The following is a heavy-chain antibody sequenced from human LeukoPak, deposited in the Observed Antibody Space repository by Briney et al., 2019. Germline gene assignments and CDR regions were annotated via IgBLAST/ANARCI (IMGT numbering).Heavy chain of an antibody. J-gene: IGHJ4*02. V-gene: IGHV3-21*01. CDR2: ISSSSIYI. D-gene: IGHD3-10*01. Sequence: GGSLRLSCAASGFTFSSYSMNWVRQAPGKGLEWVSSISSSSIYIYYADSVKGRFTISRDNAKSSLYLQMNSLRAEDTAVYYCARDPTTYGSGSYYYYFDQWGQGTLVTVSS. CDR1: GFTFSSYS. CDR3: ARDPTTYGSGSYYYYFDQ.